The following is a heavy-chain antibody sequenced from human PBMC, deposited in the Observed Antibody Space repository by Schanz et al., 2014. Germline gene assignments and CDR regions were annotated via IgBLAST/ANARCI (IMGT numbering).Heavy chain of an antibody. CDR2: ISSSGSYI. J-gene: IGHJ4*02. CDR1: EFTFSSYK. CDR3: AKQIHYDILTGTRN. D-gene: IGHD3-9*01. V-gene: IGHV3-21*01. Sequence: EVQLVESGGGLVKPGGSLRLSCEASEFTFSSYKMNWVRQAPGKGLEWVSSISSSGSYIHYADSVKGRFTISRDNAKNALDRQMNSLRAEDTAVYYCAKQIHYDILTGTRNWGQGTLVTVSS.